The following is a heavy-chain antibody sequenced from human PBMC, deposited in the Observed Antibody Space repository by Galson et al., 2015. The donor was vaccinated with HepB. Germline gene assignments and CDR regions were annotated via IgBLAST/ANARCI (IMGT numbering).Heavy chain of an antibody. CDR3: ARGGTYYDFSDGMDV. Sequence: SVKVSCKASGSTFTSYYMHWVRQAPGQGLEWMGIINPSGGSTSYAQKFQGRVTMTRDTSTRTVYMELSSLRSEDTAVYYCARGGTYYDFSDGMDVWGQGTTVTVSS. V-gene: IGHV1-46*01. CDR1: GSTFTSYY. CDR2: INPSGGST. D-gene: IGHD3-3*01. J-gene: IGHJ6*02.